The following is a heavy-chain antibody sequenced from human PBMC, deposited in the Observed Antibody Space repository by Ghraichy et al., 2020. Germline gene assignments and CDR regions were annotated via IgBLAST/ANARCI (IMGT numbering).Heavy chain of an antibody. Sequence: LRLSCTVSGGPISRDNYYWSWLRQHAGKGPEWFGYISYTGGAYYNPSLKSRVTISVDTSKNQFSLNLNSMSDADTAVYYCASEVITPADTDGFDLWGQGTVVTVSS. D-gene: IGHD2-2*01. CDR2: ISYTGGA. J-gene: IGHJ3*01. CDR1: GGPISRDNYY. V-gene: IGHV4-31*03. CDR3: ASEVITPADTDGFDL.